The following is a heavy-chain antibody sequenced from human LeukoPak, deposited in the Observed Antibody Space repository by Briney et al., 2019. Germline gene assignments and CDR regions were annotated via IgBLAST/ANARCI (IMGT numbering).Heavy chain of an antibody. Sequence: ASVKVSCKASGYTFTSNYIHWVRQAPGQGLEWMGMIYPRDGSTSYAQKFQGRVTVTRDTSTSTVHMELSGLRSEDTAVYYCARDNDKVVDHWGQGTLVTVSS. CDR2: IYPRDGST. V-gene: IGHV1-46*01. J-gene: IGHJ4*01. D-gene: IGHD1-1*01. CDR3: ARDNDKVVDH. CDR1: GYTFTSNY.